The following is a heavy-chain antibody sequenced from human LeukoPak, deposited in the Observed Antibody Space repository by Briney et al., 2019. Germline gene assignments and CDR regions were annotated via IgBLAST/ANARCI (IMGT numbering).Heavy chain of an antibody. Sequence: GESLKISCKGSGYSFTSYWIGWVRQMPGKGLEWMGIIYPGDSDTRYSPSFQGQVTISADKSISTAYLQWSNLKASDTAMYYCARYAKYCSSTSCSYFDYWGQGTLVTVSS. CDR3: ARYAKYCSSTSCSYFDY. V-gene: IGHV5-51*01. CDR2: IYPGDSDT. CDR1: GYSFTSYW. J-gene: IGHJ4*02. D-gene: IGHD2-2*01.